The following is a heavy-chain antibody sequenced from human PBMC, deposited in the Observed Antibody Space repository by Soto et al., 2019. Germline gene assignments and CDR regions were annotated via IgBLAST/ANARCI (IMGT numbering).Heavy chain of an antibody. J-gene: IGHJ4*02. CDR3: ARDLVALGELSPQGSFDY. Sequence: EVQLVESGGGLVQPGGSLRLSCAASGFTFSSYSMNWVRQAPGKGLEWVSYISSSSSTIYYADSVKGRFTISRDNAKNSLYLQMNSLRAEDTAVYYCARDLVALGELSPQGSFDYWGQGTLVTVSS. D-gene: IGHD3-16*02. CDR1: GFTFSSYS. CDR2: ISSSSSTI. V-gene: IGHV3-48*01.